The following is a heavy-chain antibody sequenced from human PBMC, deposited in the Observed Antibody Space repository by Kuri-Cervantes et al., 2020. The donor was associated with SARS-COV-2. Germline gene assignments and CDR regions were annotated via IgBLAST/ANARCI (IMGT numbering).Heavy chain of an antibody. V-gene: IGHV3-30-3*01. CDR2: ISYDGSNK. CDR1: GFTFSSYA. CDR3: ARSGGSGPSRHPLPPIALDY. J-gene: IGHJ4*02. Sequence: GGSLRLSCAASGFTFSSYAMHWVRQAPGKGLEWVAVISYDGSNKYYADSVKGRFTISRDNAKNSLYLQMNSLRAEDTAVYYCARSGGSGPSRHPLPPIALDYWGQGTLVTVSS. D-gene: IGHD2-15*01.